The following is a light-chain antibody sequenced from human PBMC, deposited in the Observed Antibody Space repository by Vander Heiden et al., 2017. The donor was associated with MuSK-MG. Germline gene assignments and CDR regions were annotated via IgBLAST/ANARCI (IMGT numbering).Light chain of an antibody. CDR3: QQCHTYPIT. Sequence: DIQVTQSPSSLSAAVGDRVPITCRASQSISSYLNWYQQKPGKAPKLLIHDASTLHSGVPSRFSGSGSGTEYTLTISSVQPEDSATYYCQQCHTYPITFGQGTRLEIK. V-gene: IGKV1-39*01. J-gene: IGKJ5*01. CDR2: DAS. CDR1: QSISSY.